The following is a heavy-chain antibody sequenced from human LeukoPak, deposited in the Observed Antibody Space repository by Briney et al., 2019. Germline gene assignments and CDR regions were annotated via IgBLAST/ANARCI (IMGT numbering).Heavy chain of an antibody. Sequence: GGSLRLSCAASGFSITTYAMYWVRQALGKGLESVAVISHDGTDKNYAGSVKGRFTISRDTSKNTVYLQMNSLRSEDTAVYYCACVADYWGQGTLVTLSS. CDR1: GFSITTYA. CDR3: ACVADY. V-gene: IGHV3-30*04. CDR2: ISHDGTDK. J-gene: IGHJ4*02. D-gene: IGHD5/OR15-5a*01.